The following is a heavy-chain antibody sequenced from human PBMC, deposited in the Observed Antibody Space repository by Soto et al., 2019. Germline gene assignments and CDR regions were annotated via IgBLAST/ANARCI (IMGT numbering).Heavy chain of an antibody. CDR2: ILHSGST. V-gene: IGHV4-30-2*01. J-gene: IGHJ3*01. D-gene: IGHD5-12*01. CDR1: GGSISSGSYS. Sequence: QLQLQESGSRLVKPSQTLSLTCTVSGGSISSGSYSWNWIRQPPGKGLEWVGYILHSGSTTYNPSLKGRVTISIDTSTSQFSLKLTSVTAADTAVYFCARASHMGVAPTERALDLWGQGTVVTVSS. CDR3: ARASHMGVAPTERALDL.